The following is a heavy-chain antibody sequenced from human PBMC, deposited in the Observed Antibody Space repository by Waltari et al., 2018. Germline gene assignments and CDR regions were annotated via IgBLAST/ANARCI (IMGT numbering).Heavy chain of an antibody. Sequence: QVQLQESGPGLVKPSQTLSLTCAVSGGSLSSYSYYWGWIRQSAGKGLEWIGRIYTNGNTDYSPSLKSRVSISVDTSKNQFSLELSSVTAADTAVYYCARAGQHVVRANYYYYYGMDVWGQGTTVIVSS. CDR3: ARAGQHVVRANYYYYYGMDV. J-gene: IGHJ6*02. V-gene: IGHV4-61*02. D-gene: IGHD6-13*01. CDR1: GGSLSSYSYY. CDR2: IYTNGNT.